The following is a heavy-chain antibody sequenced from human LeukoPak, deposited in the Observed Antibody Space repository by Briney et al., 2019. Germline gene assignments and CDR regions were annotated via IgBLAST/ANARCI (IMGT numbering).Heavy chain of an antibody. CDR1: GFTFDDYA. CDR3: AEADGGYYYDSSGYYWVRPFDY. J-gene: IGHJ4*02. Sequence: GGSLRLSCAASGFTFDDYAMHWVRQAPGKGLEWVSGISWNSGSIGYADSVKGRFTISRDNAKNSLYLQMNSLRAEDTALYYCAEADGGYYYDSSGYYWVRPFDYWGQGTLVTVSS. D-gene: IGHD3-22*01. V-gene: IGHV3-9*01. CDR2: ISWNSGSI.